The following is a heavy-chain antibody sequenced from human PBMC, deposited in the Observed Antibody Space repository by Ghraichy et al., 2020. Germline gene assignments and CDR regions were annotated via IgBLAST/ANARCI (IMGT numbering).Heavy chain of an antibody. V-gene: IGHV3-48*02. D-gene: IGHD4-23*01. Sequence: GGSLRLSCVGSGFTFSSYSMNWVRQSPGKGLEWVSYITSSSRTISYADSVKGRFTISRDNAQNSLYLQMNSLRDDDTAVYYCARASTVVRFFYYAGMDVWSQGTTVTVSS. CDR3: ARASTVVRFFYYAGMDV. J-gene: IGHJ6*02. CDR1: GFTFSSYS. CDR2: ITSSSRTI.